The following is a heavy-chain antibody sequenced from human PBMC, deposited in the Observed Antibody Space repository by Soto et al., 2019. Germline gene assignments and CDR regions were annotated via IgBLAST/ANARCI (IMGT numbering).Heavy chain of an antibody. J-gene: IGHJ4*02. CDR2: IYYSGST. CDR3: ARGGIAAAAPPDY. CDR1: GGSISSGGYY. V-gene: IGHV4-31*03. D-gene: IGHD6-13*01. Sequence: QVQLQESGPGLVKPSRTLSLTCTVSGGSISSGGYYWSWIRQHPGKVLEWIGYIYYSGSTYYNPSLKSRVTISVDTSKNQFSLKLSSVTAADTAVYYCARGGIAAAAPPDYWGQGTLVTVSS.